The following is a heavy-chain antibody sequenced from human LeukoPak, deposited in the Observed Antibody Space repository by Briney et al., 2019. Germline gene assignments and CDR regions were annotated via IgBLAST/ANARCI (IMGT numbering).Heavy chain of an antibody. J-gene: IGHJ4*02. Sequence: GGSLRLSCAASGFTFSSYSMNWVRQAPGKGLEWVSSISSSSSYIYYADSVKGRFTISRDNAKNPLYLQMNSLRAEDTAVYYCARVAVAAFDYWGQGTLVTVSS. CDR3: ARVAVAAFDY. CDR2: ISSSSSYI. CDR1: GFTFSSYS. D-gene: IGHD6-19*01. V-gene: IGHV3-21*01.